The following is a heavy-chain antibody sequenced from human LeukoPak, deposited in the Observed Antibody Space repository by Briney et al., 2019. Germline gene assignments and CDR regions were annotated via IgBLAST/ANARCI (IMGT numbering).Heavy chain of an antibody. CDR2: IIPIFGTA. V-gene: IGHV1-69*05. J-gene: IGHJ4*02. CDR3: ARGTGIAVSFDY. CDR1: GGTFSSYA. Sequence: ASVKVSCKASGGTFSSYAISWVRQAPGQGLEWMGGIIPIFGTANYAQKFQGWVTMTRDTSISTAYMELSRLRSDDTAVYYCARGTGIAVSFDYWGQGTLVTVSS. D-gene: IGHD6-19*01.